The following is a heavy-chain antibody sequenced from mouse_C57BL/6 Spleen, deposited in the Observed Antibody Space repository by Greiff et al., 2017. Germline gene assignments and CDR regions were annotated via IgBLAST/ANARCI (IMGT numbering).Heavy chain of an antibody. J-gene: IGHJ4*01. CDR3: ANFYYGSSYNYAMDY. CDR1: GYTFTDYN. CDR2: INPNNGGT. D-gene: IGHD1-1*01. V-gene: IGHV1-22*01. Sequence: SGPELVKPGASVKMSCKASGYTFTDYNMHWVKQSHGKSLEWIGYINPNNGGTSYNQKFKGKATLTVNKSSSTAYMELRSLTSEDSAVXYCANFYYGSSYNYAMDYWGQGTSVTVSS.